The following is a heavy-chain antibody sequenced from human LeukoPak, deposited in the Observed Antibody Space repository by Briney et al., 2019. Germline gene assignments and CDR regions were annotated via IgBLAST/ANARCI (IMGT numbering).Heavy chain of an antibody. CDR1: GYTFTGYY. D-gene: IGHD3-10*01. J-gene: IGHJ4*02. CDR2: INPNSGGT. Sequence: ASVKVSCTASGYTFTGYYMHWVRQAPGQGLKWMGWINPNSGGTNYAKKFQGRVTMTRDTSISTAYMELSRLRSDDTAVYYCAREVYGSGSYWGQGTLVTVSS. V-gene: IGHV1-2*02. CDR3: AREVYGSGSY.